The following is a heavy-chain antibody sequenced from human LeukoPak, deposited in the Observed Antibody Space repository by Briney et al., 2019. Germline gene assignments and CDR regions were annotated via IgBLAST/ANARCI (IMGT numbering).Heavy chain of an antibody. D-gene: IGHD5-24*01. J-gene: IGHJ4*02. CDR2: ISSSGGST. CDR3: AKDLGRDGYEIFDY. Sequence: PGGALRLSCAASGFAFSSYAMSWFRQAPGKGLEWVSTISSSGGSTYYADSVKGRFTVSRDNSKNTVFLQMNSLRAEDTAVYYCAKDLGRDGYEIFDYWGQGTLVTVSS. V-gene: IGHV3-23*01. CDR1: GFAFSSYA.